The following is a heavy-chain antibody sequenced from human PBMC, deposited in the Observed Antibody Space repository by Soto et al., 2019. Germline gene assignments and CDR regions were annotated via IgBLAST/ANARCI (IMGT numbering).Heavy chain of an antibody. CDR1: GFTFSSYS. CDR2: ISSSSSYI. CDR3: ARPTTVNPTSSARYYYYGMDV. J-gene: IGHJ6*02. Sequence: SLRLSCAASGFTFSSYSMNWVRQAPGKGLEWVSSISSSSSYIYYADSVRGRFTISRDNAKNSLYLQMNSLRAEDTAVYYCARPTTVNPTSSARYYYYGMDVWGQGTTVTVSS. D-gene: IGHD4-4*01. V-gene: IGHV3-21*01.